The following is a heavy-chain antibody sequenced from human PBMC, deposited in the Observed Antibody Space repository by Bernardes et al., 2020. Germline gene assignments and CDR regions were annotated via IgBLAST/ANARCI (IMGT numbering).Heavy chain of an antibody. CDR2: INSDGSST. Sequence: GGSLRLSCAASGFTFSSYCMHWVRQAPGKGLVWVSRINSDGSSTSYADSVKGRFTISRDNAKNTLYLQMNSLRAEDTAVYYCARVFGIAARDAFDIWGQGTMVTVSS. CDR3: ARVFGIAARDAFDI. CDR1: GFTFSSYC. V-gene: IGHV3-74*01. J-gene: IGHJ3*02. D-gene: IGHD6-6*01.